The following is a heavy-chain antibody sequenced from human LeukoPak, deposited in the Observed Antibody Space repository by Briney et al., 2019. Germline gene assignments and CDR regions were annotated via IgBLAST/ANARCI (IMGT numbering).Heavy chain of an antibody. D-gene: IGHD4-23*01. CDR3: ARLSNYGGLSGDGY. CDR2: IFYSGTT. V-gene: IGHV4-39*01. Sequence: PSETLSLTCTVSGGSTSSSNYYWGWIRQPPGKGLEWIGSIFYSGTTHYNPSLKSRVTISVDTSKNQFSLKLSSVTAADTAVYYCARLSNYGGLSGDGYWGQGTLVTVSS. CDR1: GGSTSSSNYY. J-gene: IGHJ4*02.